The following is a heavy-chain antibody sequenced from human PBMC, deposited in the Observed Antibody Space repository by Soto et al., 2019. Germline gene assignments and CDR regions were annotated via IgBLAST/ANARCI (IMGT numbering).Heavy chain of an antibody. D-gene: IGHD3-10*01. J-gene: IGHJ4*02. CDR3: ARVLWLGELLRIFDY. CDR2: INHSGST. Sequence: LSLTCAVYGGSSSGHYWSWIRQSPGKGLEWIGEINHSGSTNYNPSLKSRVTISVDTSKKQFSLKLSSVNAADTAVYYCARVLWLGELLRIFDYWGQGTLVTVSS. V-gene: IGHV4-34*01. CDR1: GGSSSGHY.